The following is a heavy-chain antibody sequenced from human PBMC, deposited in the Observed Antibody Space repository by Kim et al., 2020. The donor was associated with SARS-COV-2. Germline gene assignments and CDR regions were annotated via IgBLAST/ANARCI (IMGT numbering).Heavy chain of an antibody. CDR3: ARGDCSSTSCYRDYYYG. J-gene: IGHJ6*01. CDR1: GFTFSSYA. CDR2: ISYDGSNK. D-gene: IGHD2-2*02. Sequence: GGSLRLSCAASGFTFSSYAMHWVRQAPGKGLEWVAVISYDGSNKYYADSVKGRFTISRDNSKNTLYLQMNSLRAEDTAVYYCARGDCSSTSCYRDYYYG. V-gene: IGHV3-30-3*01.